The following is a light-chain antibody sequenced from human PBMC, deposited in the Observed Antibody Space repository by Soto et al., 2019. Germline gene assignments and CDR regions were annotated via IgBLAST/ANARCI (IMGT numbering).Light chain of an antibody. Sequence: DIQMTQSPSSVSASVGDRVIITCRASQAFGNFLAWYQQKRGKAPKLLIYGISTLQGGVPSRFSDSESGADFTLTISSVQPEDSATYYCQQAATFPLTFGGGTDVEI. CDR2: GIS. CDR3: QQAATFPLT. J-gene: IGKJ4*01. CDR1: QAFGNF. V-gene: IGKV1-12*01.